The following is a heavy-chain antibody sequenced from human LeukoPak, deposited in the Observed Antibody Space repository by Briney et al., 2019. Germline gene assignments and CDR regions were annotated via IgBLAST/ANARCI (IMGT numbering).Heavy chain of an antibody. V-gene: IGHV4-31*03. CDR3: ARDRGPYSGYDSYYFDY. CDR2: TYYSGST. CDR1: GGSISSGGYY. Sequence: SETLSLTCTVSGGSISSGGYYWSWIRQHPGKGLEWIGYTYYSGSTYYNPSLKSRVTISVDTSKNQFSLKLSSVTAADTAVYYCARDRGPYSGYDSYYFDYWGQGTLVTVSS. J-gene: IGHJ4*02. D-gene: IGHD5-12*01.